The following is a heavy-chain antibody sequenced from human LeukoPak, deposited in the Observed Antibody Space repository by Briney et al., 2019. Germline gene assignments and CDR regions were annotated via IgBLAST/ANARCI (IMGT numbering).Heavy chain of an antibody. CDR2: IYYSGST. V-gene: IGHV4-39*01. D-gene: IGHD3-16*01. CDR3: ARAERGRGELAF. Sequence: SETLSLTCTVSGGSISSSSYYWGWIRQPPGKGLEWIGSIYYSGSTYYNPSLKSRVTISVDTSKNQFSLKLSSVTAADTAVYYCARAERGRGELAFWGQGTLVTVSS. J-gene: IGHJ4*02. CDR1: GGSISSSSYY.